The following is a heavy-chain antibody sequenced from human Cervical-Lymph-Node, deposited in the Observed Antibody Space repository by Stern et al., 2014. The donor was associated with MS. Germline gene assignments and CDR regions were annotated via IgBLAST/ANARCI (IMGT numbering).Heavy chain of an antibody. CDR3: ARGGGLVGYFDY. D-gene: IGHD1-26*01. CDR1: GDTFSSYA. CDR2: ITPVFGTT. Sequence: QVQLVQSGAEVKKPGSSVKVSCKASGDTFSSYAINWVRQVPGQGLEWMGGITPVFGTTNYEQKFQGRVTITADKSTNTAYMELMTLRSEDTAVYYCARGGGLVGYFDYWGQGTLVSVSS. J-gene: IGHJ4*02. V-gene: IGHV1-69*06.